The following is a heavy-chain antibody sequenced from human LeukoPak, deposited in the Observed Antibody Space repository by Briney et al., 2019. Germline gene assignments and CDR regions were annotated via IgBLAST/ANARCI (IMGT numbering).Heavy chain of an antibody. CDR1: GFTFRDYY. Sequence: GGSLRLSCAASGFTFRDYYMSWMRQARGKGLEWVSYISGISSHTYFADSVKGRLTISRDNAKNLLYLQLSSLRAEDTAVYYCARLLGDCSTTRCYSGYGMDVWGQGTTVIVSS. CDR2: ISGISSHT. CDR3: ARLLGDCSTTRCYSGYGMDV. V-gene: IGHV3-11*03. J-gene: IGHJ6*02. D-gene: IGHD2-2*01.